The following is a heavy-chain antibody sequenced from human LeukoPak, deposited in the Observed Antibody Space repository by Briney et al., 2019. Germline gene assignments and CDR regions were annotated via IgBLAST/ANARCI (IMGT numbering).Heavy chain of an antibody. J-gene: IGHJ4*02. CDR1: GGSISGYY. Sequence: PSETLSLTCTVSGGSISGYYWSWIRQTPGQAPEWLGYIHSTGTTDYHPSLRRRVTISVDTSKNQSSLKLNSVTAADTAVDYCARHDEDCNGQYCFRLSFDYWGQGALVTVSS. V-gene: IGHV4-59*08. D-gene: IGHD2-21*01. CDR3: ARHDEDCNGQYCFRLSFDY. CDR2: IHSTGTT.